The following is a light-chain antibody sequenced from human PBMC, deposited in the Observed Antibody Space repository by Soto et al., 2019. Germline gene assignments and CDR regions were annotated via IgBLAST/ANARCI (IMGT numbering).Light chain of an antibody. CDR1: QSISHY. V-gene: IGKV1-39*01. Sequence: DIQMTQSPSSLSASVGDRVIITCRASQSISHYLNWYQHKPGKAPKLLIYAASTLQSGVPSRFSGSGSGTDFTLTISSLQPEDFATYFCLQTYITRAFGQGTKVEIK. J-gene: IGKJ1*01. CDR2: AAS. CDR3: LQTYITRA.